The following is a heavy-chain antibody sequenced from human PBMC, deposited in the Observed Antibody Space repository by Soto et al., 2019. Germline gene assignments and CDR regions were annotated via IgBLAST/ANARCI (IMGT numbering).Heavy chain of an antibody. D-gene: IGHD3-3*01. CDR1: GFSFSGST. V-gene: IGHV3-30*04. Sequence: VQLVESGGGLVQPGGSLKLSCAASGFSFSGSTMHWVRQAPGKGLEWVAVISYDGSNKYYADSVKGRFTISRDNSKNTLYLQMNSLRAEDTAVYYCAKGAKYYDFWSGLWGWFDPWGQGTLVTVSS. CDR2: ISYDGSNK. CDR3: AKGAKYYDFWSGLWGWFDP. J-gene: IGHJ5*02.